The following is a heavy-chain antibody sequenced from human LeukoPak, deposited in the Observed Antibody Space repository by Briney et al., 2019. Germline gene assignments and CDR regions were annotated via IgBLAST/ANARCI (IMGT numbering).Heavy chain of an antibody. V-gene: IGHV5-10-1*01. CDR3: ARHPPLHYYDSSGLDY. CDR1: GYSFTSYW. CDR2: IDPSDSYT. J-gene: IGHJ4*02. Sequence: RGESLKISCKGSGYSFTSYWISWVRQMPGKGLEWMGRIDPSDSYTNYSPSFQGHVTISADKSISTANLQWSRLKASDTAMYYCARHPPLHYYDSSGLDYWGQGTLVTVSS. D-gene: IGHD3-22*01.